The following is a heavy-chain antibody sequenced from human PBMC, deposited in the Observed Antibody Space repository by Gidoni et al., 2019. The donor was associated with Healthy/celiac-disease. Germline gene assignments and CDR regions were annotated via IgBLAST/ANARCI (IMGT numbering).Heavy chain of an antibody. CDR3: SVGMVQGAVDY. Sequence: QVQLVQSGAEVKKPGSSVKVSCKASRGTFSSYAISWVRQAPGQGLEWMGGIIPIFGTANNAQKFQGRVTITADEATSTADMELSSLRSEETAVYYCSVGMVQGAVDYWGQGTLVSVSS. V-gene: IGHV1-69*01. CDR1: RGTFSSYA. CDR2: IIPIFGTA. J-gene: IGHJ4*02. D-gene: IGHD3-10*01.